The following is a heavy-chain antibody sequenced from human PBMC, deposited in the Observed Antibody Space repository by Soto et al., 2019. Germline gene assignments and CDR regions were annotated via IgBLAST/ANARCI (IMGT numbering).Heavy chain of an antibody. D-gene: IGHD3-22*01. Sequence: GESLKISCAASGFTFDDHGMSWVRQAPGKGLEWVSGINWNGGSTGYADSVKGRFTISRDNAKDTLYLQMNGLRVEDTAIYYCAKGEALYSSHPWDSWGHGTLVTVSS. V-gene: IGHV3-20*04. CDR2: INWNGGST. J-gene: IGHJ5*01. CDR3: AKGEALYSSHPWDS. CDR1: GFTFDDHG.